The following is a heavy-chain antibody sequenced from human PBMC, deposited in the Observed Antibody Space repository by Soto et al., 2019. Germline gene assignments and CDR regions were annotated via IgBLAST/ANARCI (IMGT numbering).Heavy chain of an antibody. CDR1: GGTFSSYS. V-gene: IGHV1-69*13. CDR3: AGPPELTRIYYYYGMDV. CDR2: IIPIFGTA. Sequence: SVKVSCKASGGTFSSYSISWVRQAPGQGLEWMGGIIPIFGTANYAQKFQGRVTITADESTSTAYMELSSLRSEDTAVYYCAGPPELTRIYYYYGMDVWGQGTTVTVSS. J-gene: IGHJ6*02. D-gene: IGHD1-7*01.